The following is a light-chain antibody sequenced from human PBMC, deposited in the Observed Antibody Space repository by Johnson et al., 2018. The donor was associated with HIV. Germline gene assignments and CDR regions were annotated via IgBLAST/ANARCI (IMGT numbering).Light chain of an antibody. CDR2: DTD. Sequence: QSVLTQPPSVSAAPGQKVTISCSGSSSNIGNNYVSWYQQLPGTAPKLLIHDTDERHPGIPDRFSGSKSGTSATLGITGLLTGDEAAYHCGTWDSSLSAGYVFGTGTKVTVL. V-gene: IGLV1-51*01. CDR3: GTWDSSLSAGYV. CDR1: SSNIGNNY. J-gene: IGLJ1*01.